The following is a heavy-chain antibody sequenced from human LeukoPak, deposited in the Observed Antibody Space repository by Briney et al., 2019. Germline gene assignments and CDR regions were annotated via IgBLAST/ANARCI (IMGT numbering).Heavy chain of an antibody. CDR1: GGTFSSYA. CDR3: ASPGIAAYGYFDY. Sequence: SVRVSCKASGGTFSSYAISWVRQAPGQGLEWMSRIIAIFGTANYAQKLQGRFTITTATPTSQGYMKLSSLRAEDTSVYYCASPGIAAYGYFDYWGQGTLVTVSS. D-gene: IGHD6-13*01. CDR2: IIAIFGTA. V-gene: IGHV1-69*05. J-gene: IGHJ4*02.